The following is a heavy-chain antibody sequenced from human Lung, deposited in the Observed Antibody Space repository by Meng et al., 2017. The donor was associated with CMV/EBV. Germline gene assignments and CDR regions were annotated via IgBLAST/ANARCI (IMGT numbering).Heavy chain of an antibody. V-gene: IGHV3-33*06. CDR3: AKDIVVVPAPYYYYYGMDV. J-gene: IGHJ6*02. CDR2: IWYDGSNK. CDR1: GFTFSSYG. Sequence: SCAASGFTFSSYGMHWVRQAPGKGLEWVAVIWYDGSNKYYADSVKGRFTISRDNSKNTLYLQMNSLRAEDTAVYYCAKDIVVVPAPYYYYYGMDVWGQETXVTVSS. D-gene: IGHD2-2*01.